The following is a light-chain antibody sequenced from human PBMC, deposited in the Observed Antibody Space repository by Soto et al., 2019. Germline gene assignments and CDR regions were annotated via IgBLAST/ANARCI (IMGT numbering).Light chain of an antibody. CDR1: QSVAANY. J-gene: IGKJ3*01. CDR3: HQYGTAPLT. V-gene: IGKV3-20*01. Sequence: VVLTQSPGTLSLSPWERATLSCRASQSVAANYLAWYQQKRGQAPRLLIYGASSRVTGIPDRFSGSGSGTDFTLTISRLEPEDFSVYYCHQYGTAPLTFGPGTKVDIK. CDR2: GAS.